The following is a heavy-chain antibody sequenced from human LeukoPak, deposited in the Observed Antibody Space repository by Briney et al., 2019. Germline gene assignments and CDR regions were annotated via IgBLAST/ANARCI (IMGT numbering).Heavy chain of an antibody. J-gene: IGHJ4*02. CDR3: ARDDSDIVATTKAFDY. Sequence: GGSLRLSCVASGFTFSNYAMSWVRQAPGKGLEWVSVISSSGGSTYKADSVRGRFTISRDNSKNTLYLQMNSLGAEDTAVYFCARDDSDIVATTKAFDYWGQGTLVTVSS. CDR1: GFTFSNYA. CDR2: ISSSGGST. D-gene: IGHD5-12*01. V-gene: IGHV3-23*01.